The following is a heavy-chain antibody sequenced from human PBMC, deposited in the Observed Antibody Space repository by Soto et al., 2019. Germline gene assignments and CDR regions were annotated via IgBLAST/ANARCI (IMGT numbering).Heavy chain of an antibody. D-gene: IGHD1-26*01. CDR1: GYTFTGHY. J-gene: IGHJ4*02. CDR2: IGPESGAT. CDR3: GRGRSGQIVVFY. V-gene: IGHV1-2*02. Sequence: ASVKVSCKASGYTFTGHYIHWVRQAPEQGPEWMGEIGPESGATRYAQRFQGRVTMTRDMSITTVCMELNNLSPDDTAVYYCGRGRSGQIVVFYWGQGTPVTVSS.